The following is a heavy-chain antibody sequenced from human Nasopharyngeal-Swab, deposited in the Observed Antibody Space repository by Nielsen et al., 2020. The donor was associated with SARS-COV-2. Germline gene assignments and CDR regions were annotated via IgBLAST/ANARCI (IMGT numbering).Heavy chain of an antibody. V-gene: IGHV7-4-1*02. Sequence: ASVKVSCKASGYTFTSYAMNWVRQAPGQGLEWMGWINTNTGNPTYAQGFTGRFVFSLDTSVSTACLQISSLKAEDTAVYYCARDRTGTTSWDYYYYGMDVWGQGTTVTVSS. CDR1: GYTFTSYA. D-gene: IGHD1-7*01. J-gene: IGHJ6*02. CDR2: INTNTGNP. CDR3: ARDRTGTTSWDYYYYGMDV.